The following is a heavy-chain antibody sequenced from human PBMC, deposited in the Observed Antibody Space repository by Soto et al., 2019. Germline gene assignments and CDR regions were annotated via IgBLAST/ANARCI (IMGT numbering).Heavy chain of an antibody. CDR2: MNPNSGNT. D-gene: IGHD2-21*01. J-gene: IGHJ5*02. Sequence: GASVKVSCKASGYTFTSYDINWVRQATGQGLEWMGWMNPNSGNTNYAQKLQGRVTMTTDTSTSTAYMELRSLRSDDTAVYYCARDQIGWFDPWGQGTLVTVSS. CDR1: GYTFTSYD. V-gene: IGHV1-18*01. CDR3: ARDQIGWFDP.